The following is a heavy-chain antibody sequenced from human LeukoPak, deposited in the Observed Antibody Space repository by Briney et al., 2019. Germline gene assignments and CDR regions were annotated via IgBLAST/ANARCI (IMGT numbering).Heavy chain of an antibody. V-gene: IGHV1-69*04. CDR1: GGTFSSYA. D-gene: IGHD5-18*01. Sequence: ASVKVSCKASGGTFSSYAISWVRQAPGQGLEWMGRIIPIFDIANYAQKFQGRVTITADKSTSTAYMELSNLRSEDTAVYYCARETTAAMVTGSDSGCWGQGTLVTVSS. J-gene: IGHJ4*02. CDR3: ARETTAAMVTGSDSGC. CDR2: IIPIFDIA.